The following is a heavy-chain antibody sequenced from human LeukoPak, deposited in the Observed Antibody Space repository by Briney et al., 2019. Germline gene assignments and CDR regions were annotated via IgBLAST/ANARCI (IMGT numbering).Heavy chain of an antibody. J-gene: IGHJ3*02. Sequence: ASVKVSCKASGYTFTGYYMHWVRQAPGQGLEWMGRINPNSGGTNYAQKFQGGVTMTRDTSISTAYMELSRLRSDDAAVYYCARRVLLWFGESAFDIWGQGTMVTVSS. V-gene: IGHV1-2*06. CDR3: ARRVLLWFGESAFDI. CDR2: INPNSGGT. D-gene: IGHD3-10*01. CDR1: GYTFTGYY.